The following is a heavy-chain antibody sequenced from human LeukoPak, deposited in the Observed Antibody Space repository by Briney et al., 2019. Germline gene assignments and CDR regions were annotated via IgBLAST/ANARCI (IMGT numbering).Heavy chain of an antibody. J-gene: IGHJ4*02. Sequence: GGSLRLSCAASGFTFSSYEMNWVRQAPGKGLEWVSYISSSGSTIYYADSVKGRFTISRDNAENSLYLQMNSLRAEDTAVYYCARTGLGYVDYWGQGTLVTVSS. V-gene: IGHV3-48*03. CDR2: ISSSGSTI. CDR3: ARTGLGYVDY. D-gene: IGHD2-15*01. CDR1: GFTFSSYE.